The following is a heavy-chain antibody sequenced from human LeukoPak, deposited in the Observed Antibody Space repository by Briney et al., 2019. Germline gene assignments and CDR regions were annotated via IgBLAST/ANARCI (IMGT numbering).Heavy chain of an antibody. CDR1: GFTFSSYS. CDR2: ISSSSSYI. J-gene: IGHJ4*02. Sequence: GGSLRLSCAASGFTFSSYSMNWVRQAPGKGLEWVSSISSSSSYIYYADSVKGRFTISRDNAKNSLYLQMNSLRAEDTAVYYCARDPGGSGSYYNPEGGWGQETLVTVSS. D-gene: IGHD3-10*01. V-gene: IGHV3-21*01. CDR3: ARDPGGSGSYYNPEGG.